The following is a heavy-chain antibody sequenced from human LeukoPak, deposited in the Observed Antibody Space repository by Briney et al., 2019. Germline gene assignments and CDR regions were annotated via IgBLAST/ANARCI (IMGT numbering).Heavy chain of an antibody. CDR3: ASTGRRIEMATIQVGPFDY. Sequence: ASVKVSCKASGYTFTSYAMHWVRQAPGQRLEWMGWSNAGNGNTKYSQEFQGRVTITRDTSASTAYMELSSLRSEDMAVYYCASTGRRIEMATIQVGPFDYWGQGTLVTVSS. J-gene: IGHJ4*02. V-gene: IGHV1-3*02. D-gene: IGHD5-24*01. CDR2: SNAGNGNT. CDR1: GYTFTSYA.